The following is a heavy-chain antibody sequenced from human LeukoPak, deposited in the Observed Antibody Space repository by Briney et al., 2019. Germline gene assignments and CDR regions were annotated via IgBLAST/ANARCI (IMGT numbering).Heavy chain of an antibody. CDR3: AKGVITFGGVIVQPFDY. CDR1: GFTFSSFA. J-gene: IGHJ4*02. Sequence: PGGSLRLSCAASGFTFSSFAMSWVRQAPGKGLEWVSSISGSGSSTYYADSVKGQFTISRDNSKNTLYLQMNSLRAEDTAVYFCAKGVITFGGVIVQPFDYWGQGTLVTVSS. D-gene: IGHD3-16*02. V-gene: IGHV3-23*01. CDR2: ISGSGSST.